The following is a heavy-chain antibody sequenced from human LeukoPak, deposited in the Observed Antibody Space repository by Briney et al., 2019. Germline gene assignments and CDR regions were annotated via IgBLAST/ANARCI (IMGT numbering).Heavy chain of an antibody. Sequence: GGSLRLSCAASGFTVSSNYMSWVRQAPGKGLEWVSVIYSGGSTYYADSVKGRFTISRDNSKNTLYLQMNSLRAEDTAVYYCARGIAVAGTNCFDYWGQGTLVTVSS. CDR3: ARGIAVAGTNCFDY. V-gene: IGHV3-53*01. J-gene: IGHJ4*02. D-gene: IGHD6-19*01. CDR2: IYSGGST. CDR1: GFTVSSNY.